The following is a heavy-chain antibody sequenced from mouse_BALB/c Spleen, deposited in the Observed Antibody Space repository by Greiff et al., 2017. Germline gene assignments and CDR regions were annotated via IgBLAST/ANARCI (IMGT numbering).Heavy chain of an antibody. V-gene: IGHV5-17*02. CDR1: GFTFSSFG. D-gene: IGHD2-4*01. J-gene: IGHJ2*01. CDR2: ISSGSSTI. CDR3: ARKDSTMSTFDY. Sequence: EVKLVESGGGLVQPGGSRKLSCAASGFTFSSFGMHWVRQAPEKGLEWVAYISSGSSTIYYADTVKGRFTISRDNPKNTLFLQMTSLRSEDTAMYYCARKDSTMSTFDYWGQGTTLTVSS.